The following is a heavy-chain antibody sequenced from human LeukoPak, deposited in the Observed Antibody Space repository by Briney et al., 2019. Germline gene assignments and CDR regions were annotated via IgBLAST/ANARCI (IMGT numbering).Heavy chain of an antibody. J-gene: IGHJ4*02. V-gene: IGHV3-7*04. CDR3: ARDWGFKLDY. Sequence: PGGSLRLSCSASEFTFSSHWMSWVRQAPGKGLEWLAKIKPDGSEKYYVDSVKGRFTISRDNAKNSLYLQMNSLGAEDTAVYYCARDWGFKLDYWGQGTLVTVSP. CDR2: IKPDGSEK. CDR1: EFTFSSHW. D-gene: IGHD7-27*01.